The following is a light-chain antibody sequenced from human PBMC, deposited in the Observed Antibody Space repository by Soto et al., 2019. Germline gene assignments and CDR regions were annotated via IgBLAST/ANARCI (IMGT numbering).Light chain of an antibody. CDR2: GAS. CDR1: QSINIY. J-gene: IGKJ4*01. Sequence: DIQMTQSPSSLSASVGDRVTITCRTSQSINIYLNWYQQKVGEPPRLLIFGASNLQSGVPSRFSGSGVGTHFTLIISSLQAEDFATYYCQQGYTKSPLTFAGATKVDIK. CDR3: QQGYTKSPLT. V-gene: IGKV1-39*01.